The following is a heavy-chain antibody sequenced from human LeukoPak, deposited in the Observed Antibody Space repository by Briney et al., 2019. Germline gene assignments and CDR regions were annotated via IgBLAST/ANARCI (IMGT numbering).Heavy chain of an antibody. J-gene: IGHJ6*03. D-gene: IGHD6-13*01. CDR2: IYYSGST. CDR3: AGTTEPHSWLTRYYDYYIHV. Sequence: SETLSLTCTVSGGSISSYYWSWIRQPPGKGLEWIGYIYYSGSTNYNPSLKSRVTISVDKSKKQCSLRLSSVNAADTAVYYCAGTTEPHSWLTRYYDYYIHVWGKGTTVTVSS. V-gene: IGHV4-59*01. CDR1: GGSISSYY.